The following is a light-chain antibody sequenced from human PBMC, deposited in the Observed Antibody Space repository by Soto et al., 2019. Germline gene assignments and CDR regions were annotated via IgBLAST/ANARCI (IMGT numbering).Light chain of an antibody. CDR3: SSYTSSSTVV. V-gene: IGLV2-14*01. CDR2: EVS. Sequence: QSALTQPASVSGSPGQSITISCTGTSSDVGGYNYVSWYQQHPGKAPKLMIYEVSNRPSGVSNRFSGSKSGNTASLTISGLQAEDDADYYFSSYTSSSTVVFGGGTNVTVL. CDR1: SSDVGGYNY. J-gene: IGLJ2*01.